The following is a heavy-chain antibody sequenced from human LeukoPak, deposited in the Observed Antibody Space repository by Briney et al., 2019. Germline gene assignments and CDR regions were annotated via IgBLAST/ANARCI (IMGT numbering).Heavy chain of an antibody. D-gene: IGHD2-2*01. V-gene: IGHV4-34*01. CDR3: ARVYSRFDVVVPAAPTGYYYYMDV. J-gene: IGHJ6*03. CDR2: INHSGST. Sequence: SETLSLTCAVYGGSFSGYYWSWIRQPPGKGLEWIGEINHSGSTNYNPSLKSRVTISVDTSKNQFSLKLSSVTAADTAVYYCARVYSRFDVVVPAAPTGYYYYMDVWGKGTTVTVSS. CDR1: GGSFSGYY.